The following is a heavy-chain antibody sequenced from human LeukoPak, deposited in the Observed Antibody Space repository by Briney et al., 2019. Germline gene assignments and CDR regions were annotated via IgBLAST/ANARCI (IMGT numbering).Heavy chain of an antibody. V-gene: IGHV4-34*01. CDR1: GGSFSGYY. J-gene: IGHJ4*02. CDR3: ARLTLGNYYFDY. Sequence: SETLSLTCAVYGGSFSGYYWSWIRQPPGKGLEWIGEINHSGSTNYNPSLKSRVTISVDTSKNQFSLKLSSVTAADTAVYYCARLTLGNYYFDYWGQGTLVTVSS. CDR2: INHSGST. D-gene: IGHD5-24*01.